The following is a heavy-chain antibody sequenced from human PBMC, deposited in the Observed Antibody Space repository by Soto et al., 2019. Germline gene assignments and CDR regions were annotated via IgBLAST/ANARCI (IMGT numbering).Heavy chain of an antibody. CDR2: LVPMFGKV. Sequence: QVQLVQSGAGVTKEPGSSVKLSCKATGGSFSSYAISWLRHAPGKGPEWMGGLVPMFGKVIPAHKFEGRVTISADKLTTTVNMELSRVTSVDTALYSFGLCVACYPGNCFDPWCKGTPVTVSS. CDR3: GLCVACYPGNCFDP. J-gene: IGHJ5*02. CDR1: GGSFSSYA. D-gene: IGHD2-15*01. V-gene: IGHV1-69*14.